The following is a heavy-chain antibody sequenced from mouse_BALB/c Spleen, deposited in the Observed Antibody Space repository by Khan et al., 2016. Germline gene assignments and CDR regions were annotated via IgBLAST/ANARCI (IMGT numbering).Heavy chain of an antibody. CDR2: IDPANGNT. J-gene: IGHJ2*01. CDR1: GFNIKDTY. Sequence: VRLQQSGAELMKPGASVKLSCTASGFNIKDTYMHWVKQRPEQGLEWIGRIDPANGNTKYDPKFQGKATITADTSSNTAYLQLSSLTSEDTDVYYCARGYGLDYWGQGTTLTVSS. CDR3: ARGYGLDY. D-gene: IGHD1-1*01. V-gene: IGHV14-3*02.